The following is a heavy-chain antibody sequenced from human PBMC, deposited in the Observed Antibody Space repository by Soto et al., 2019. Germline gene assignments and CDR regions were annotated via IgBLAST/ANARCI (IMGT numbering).Heavy chain of an antibody. CDR1: ECRFEDYA. CDR3: AKSTGGTAKVMGF. J-gene: IGHJ6*02. Sequence: GGSMILSCAAAECRFEDYAGHWVRQATGKGLEWVSGISWNSGTIGYADSVKGRFTISRDNAKNSLYLQLNSLRAEDTALYYYAKSTGGTAKVMGFWGQGTTDTVSS. V-gene: IGHV3-9*01. CDR2: ISWNSGTI. D-gene: IGHD2-8*02.